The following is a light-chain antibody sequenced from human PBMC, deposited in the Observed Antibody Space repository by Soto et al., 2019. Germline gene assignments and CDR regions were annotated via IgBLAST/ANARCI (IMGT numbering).Light chain of an antibody. Sequence: DIVMTQSPDSLAVSLGERVTINCKSSQSVLYSSNNKNYLAWYQQKPGQPPKLLIYWASTRESGVPDRFSGSGSGTDVTLTISSLQAEDVAVYYCQQYYNAPSYTFGQGTKLEI. CDR1: QSVLYSSNNKNY. CDR3: QQYYNAPSYT. J-gene: IGKJ2*01. CDR2: WAS. V-gene: IGKV4-1*01.